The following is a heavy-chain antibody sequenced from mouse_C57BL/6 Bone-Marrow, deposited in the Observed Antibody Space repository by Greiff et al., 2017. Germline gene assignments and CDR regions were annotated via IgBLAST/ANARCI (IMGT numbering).Heavy chain of an antibody. CDR3: ARSGPRGRSFDY. V-gene: IGHV1-55*01. D-gene: IGHD3-1*01. CDR2: IYPTSGRT. J-gene: IGHJ2*01. Sequence: QVQLQQPGAELVKPGASVKMSCKASGYTFTSYWITWVQQRPGHGLEWIGDIYPTSGRTNYNEKFKSKAILTVDTSSNTAYMQLSSLTSEDAAVLCSARSGPRGRSFDYWGQGTTLTVAS. CDR1: GYTFTSYW.